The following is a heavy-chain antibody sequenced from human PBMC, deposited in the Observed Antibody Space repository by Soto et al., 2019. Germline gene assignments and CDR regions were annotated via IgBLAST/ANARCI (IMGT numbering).Heavy chain of an antibody. V-gene: IGHV3-33*01. D-gene: IGHD2-21*02. Sequence: QVQLVESGGGVVQPGRSLRLSCAASGFTFSSYGMHWVRQAPGKGLEWVAVIWDDGSNKYYADSVKGRFTISRDNSKNTLYLQMNSLRAEDTAVYYCARGRRLDAFDIWGQGTMVTVSS. CDR3: ARGRRLDAFDI. J-gene: IGHJ3*02. CDR1: GFTFSSYG. CDR2: IWDDGSNK.